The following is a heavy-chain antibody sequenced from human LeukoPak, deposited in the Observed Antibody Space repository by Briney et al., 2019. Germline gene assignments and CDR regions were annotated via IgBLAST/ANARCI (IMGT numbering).Heavy chain of an antibody. Sequence: SETLTLTCTVSGGSLSSDNNHWARMPQPPGQGPEWIVRMFYSGSTYYNPSLKSRVTISVDTSKNQFSLKVTSVTAADTAVYYCARHPTRRDVYDHLDYWGQGTLVTVSS. D-gene: IGHD5/OR15-5a*01. CDR3: ARHPTRRDVYDHLDY. CDR1: GGSLSSDNNH. J-gene: IGHJ4*02. V-gene: IGHV4-39*01. CDR2: MFYSGST.